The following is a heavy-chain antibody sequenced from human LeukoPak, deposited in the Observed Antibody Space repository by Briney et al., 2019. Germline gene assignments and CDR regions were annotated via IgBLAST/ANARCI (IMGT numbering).Heavy chain of an antibody. D-gene: IGHD3-16*01. V-gene: IGHV3-21*01. Sequence: GGSLRLSCAASGFTVHSNYMSWVRQAPGKGLEWVSSISSSSSYIYYADSVKGRFTISRDNAKNSLYLQMNSLRAEDTAVHYCATNSRFMITFGGVPYYMDVWGKGTTVTVSS. CDR3: ATNSRFMITFGGVPYYMDV. CDR2: ISSSSSYI. J-gene: IGHJ6*03. CDR1: GFTVHSNY.